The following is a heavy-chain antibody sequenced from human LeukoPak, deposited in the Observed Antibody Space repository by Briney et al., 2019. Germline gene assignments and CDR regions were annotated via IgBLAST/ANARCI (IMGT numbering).Heavy chain of an antibody. CDR2: IYSSGNT. CDR1: ADSLSRLY. V-gene: IGHV4-4*07. D-gene: IGHD5-18*01. J-gene: IGHJ2*01. CDR3: AREGGNSYGSWYYDL. Sequence: PSETLSLTCTVSADSLSRLYCSWIRQPDGKGLEWIGRIYSSGNTNYNPILQSRVTMSVDTSKNQFSLKLTSVTAADTAVYYCAREGGNSYGSWYYDLWGRGTQITVSS.